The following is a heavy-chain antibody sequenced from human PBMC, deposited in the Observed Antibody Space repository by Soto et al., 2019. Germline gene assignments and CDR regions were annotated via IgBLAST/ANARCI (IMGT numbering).Heavy chain of an antibody. D-gene: IGHD2-15*01. CDR2: ISYDSTKT. V-gene: IGHV3-30*03. CDR3: ARTRSAWSDFHYSSLDV. CDR1: GFTFNSYG. Sequence: TGGSLRLSCAASGFTFNSYGMHWVRQGPGNGLEWVAFISYDSTKTYYADSVKGRFTISRDNSNSALYVQINSLTGEDTAVYYCARTRSAWSDFHYSSLDVWGQGTTVTVSS. J-gene: IGHJ6*02.